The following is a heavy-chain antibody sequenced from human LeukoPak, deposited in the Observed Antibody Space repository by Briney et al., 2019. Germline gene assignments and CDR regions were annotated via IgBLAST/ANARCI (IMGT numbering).Heavy chain of an antibody. CDR2: INPNSGGT. Sequence: ASVKVSCKAFGYTFTGYYMHWVRQAPGQGLEWMGWINPNSGGTNYAQKFQGRVTMTRDTSISTAYMELSRLRSDDTAVYYCARTQGGVFGPFDYWGQGTLVTVSS. CDR1: GYTFTGYY. D-gene: IGHD3-16*01. CDR3: ARTQGGVFGPFDY. J-gene: IGHJ4*02. V-gene: IGHV1-2*02.